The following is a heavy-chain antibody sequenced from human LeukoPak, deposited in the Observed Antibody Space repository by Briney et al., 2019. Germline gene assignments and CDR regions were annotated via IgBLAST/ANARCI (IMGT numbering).Heavy chain of an antibody. J-gene: IGHJ4*02. CDR3: ARKLTGTTYFDY. CDR2: IHSGGNTI. D-gene: IGHD1-1*01. Sequence: GGALRLSCVASGFSFSHYDMNWVRLAPGKGVEGVSYIHSGGNTIYYAASVKGRFTISRDFAKNSLYLQMNSLRAEDTAVYYCARKLTGTTYFDYWGQGTLVTVSS. CDR1: GFSFSHYD. V-gene: IGHV3-48*03.